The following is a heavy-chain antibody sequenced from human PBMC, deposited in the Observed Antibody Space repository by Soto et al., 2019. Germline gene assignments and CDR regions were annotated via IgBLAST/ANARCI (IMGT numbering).Heavy chain of an antibody. CDR3: ARDQAVGATKLSRFDH. CDR1: GGTCSSYT. J-gene: IGHJ5*02. CDR2: SIPIVGIA. Sequence: QVQLVQSGAEVKKPGSSVKVSCKASGGTCSSYTISWVRQAPGQGLAWLGRSIPIVGIANYAQKFQGSVTITADKSTRTAYMELSSLRSEDTAVYYCARDQAVGATKLSRFDHWGQGTLVTVSS. V-gene: IGHV1-69*08. D-gene: IGHD1-26*01.